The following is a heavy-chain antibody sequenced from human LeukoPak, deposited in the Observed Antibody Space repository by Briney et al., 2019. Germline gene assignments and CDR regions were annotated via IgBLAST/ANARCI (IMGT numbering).Heavy chain of an antibody. CDR2: IYYSGST. V-gene: IGHV4-39*01. Sequence: PSETLSLTCTVSGGSISSSSYYWGWICQPPGKGLEWIGSIYYSGSTYYNPSLKSRVTMSVDTSKNQFSLKLSSVTAADTAVYYCTRRGRIVLRGVIVGWFDPWGQGTLVTVSS. CDR1: GGSISSSSYY. J-gene: IGHJ5*02. D-gene: IGHD3-10*01. CDR3: TRRGRIVLRGVIVGWFDP.